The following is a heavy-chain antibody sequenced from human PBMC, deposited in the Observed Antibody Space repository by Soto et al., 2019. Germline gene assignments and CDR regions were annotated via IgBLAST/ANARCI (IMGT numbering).Heavy chain of an antibody. J-gene: IGHJ3*02. CDR3: AREGLYGSIQDNTFDI. Sequence: QVQLVQSGAEVKRSGASVRISCKASGYTFNRHDINWVRQATGQGPEWIGWMNPNSGNTGYAQKLHGRVTMTRNSYIPTAYMDLSSLTSEDTAIYYCAREGLYGSIQDNTFDIWGQGTMVSVSS. D-gene: IGHD6-19*01. CDR1: GYTFNRHD. CDR2: MNPNSGNT. V-gene: IGHV1-8*01.